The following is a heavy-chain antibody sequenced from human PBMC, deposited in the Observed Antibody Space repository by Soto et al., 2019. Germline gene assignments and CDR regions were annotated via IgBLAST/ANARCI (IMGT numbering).Heavy chain of an antibody. D-gene: IGHD3-22*01. Sequence: GESLKISCKGSGYSFTSYWIGWVRQMPGKGLEWMGIIYPGDSDTRYSPSFKGQVTISADKSISTAYLQWSSLKASDTAMYYWARHPSIYDTSGSNWFDPWGQGTLVTVSS. CDR3: ARHPSIYDTSGSNWFDP. CDR1: GYSFTSYW. J-gene: IGHJ5*02. CDR2: IYPGDSDT. V-gene: IGHV5-51*01.